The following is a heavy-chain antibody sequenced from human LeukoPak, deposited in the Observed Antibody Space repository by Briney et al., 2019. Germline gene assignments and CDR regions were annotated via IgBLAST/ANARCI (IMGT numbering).Heavy chain of an antibody. CDR3: TRVFNWNSRYYMDV. V-gene: IGHV3-49*04. CDR2: IRSKAYGGTT. J-gene: IGHJ6*03. CDR1: GFTFGDYA. Sequence: QPGRSLRLSCTASGFTFGDYAMSWVRQAPGKGLEWVGFIRSKAYGGTTEYAASVKGRFTTSRDDSKSIAYLQMNSLKTEDTAVYYCTRVFNWNSRYYMDVWGKGTTVTVSS. D-gene: IGHD1-7*01.